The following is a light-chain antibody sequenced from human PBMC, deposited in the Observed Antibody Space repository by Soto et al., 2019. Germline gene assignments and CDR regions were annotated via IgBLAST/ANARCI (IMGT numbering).Light chain of an antibody. Sequence: DIPMTQSRSSVSASLPDGVGIXWRASQSISSWLAWYQQKPGKAPKLLIYDASSLESGVPSRFSGRGSGTEFTLTISSLQPDDCATYYCHTYNSYSLHTFGQGTKVDIK. CDR3: HTYNSYSLHT. V-gene: IGKV1-5*01. CDR1: QSISSW. CDR2: DAS. J-gene: IGKJ2*01.